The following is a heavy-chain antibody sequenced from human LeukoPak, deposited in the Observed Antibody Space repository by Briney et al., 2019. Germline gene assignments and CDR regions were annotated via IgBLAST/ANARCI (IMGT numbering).Heavy chain of an antibody. Sequence: PSETLSLTCTVSGGSISSSSYYWGWIRQPPGKGLEWIGSIYYSGSTYYNPSLKSRVTISVDTSKKQFSLKLSSVTAADTAVYYCARHVGFITMVRGVINNNWFDPWGQGTLVTVSS. D-gene: IGHD3-10*01. V-gene: IGHV4-39*01. J-gene: IGHJ5*02. CDR3: ARHVGFITMVRGVINNNWFDP. CDR1: GGSISSSSYY. CDR2: IYYSGST.